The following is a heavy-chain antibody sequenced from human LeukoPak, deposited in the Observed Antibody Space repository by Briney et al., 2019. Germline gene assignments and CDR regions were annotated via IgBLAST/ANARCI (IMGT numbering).Heavy chain of an antibody. CDR3: ARDRELGH. D-gene: IGHD3-10*01. CDR2: INHSGST. Sequence: PSETLSLTCAVYGGSFSGYYWSWIRQPPGKGLEWIGEINHSGSTNYNPSLKSRVTISVDTSKNQFSLKLSSVTAADTAVYYCARDRELGHWGQGTLVTVSS. J-gene: IGHJ4*02. CDR1: GGSFSGYY. V-gene: IGHV4-34*01.